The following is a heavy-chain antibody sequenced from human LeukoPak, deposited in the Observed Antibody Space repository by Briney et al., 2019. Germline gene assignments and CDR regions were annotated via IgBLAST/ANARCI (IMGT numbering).Heavy chain of an antibody. J-gene: IGHJ3*02. CDR1: GGSFSGYY. CDR2: INHSGST. CDR3: AEDLPYAFDI. V-gene: IGHV4-34*01. Sequence: PSETLSLTCAVYGGSFSGYYWSWIRQPPGKGLEWIGEINHSGSTNYNPSLKSRVTISVDTSKNQFSLKLSSVTAADTAVYYCAEDLPYAFDIWGQGTMVTVSS.